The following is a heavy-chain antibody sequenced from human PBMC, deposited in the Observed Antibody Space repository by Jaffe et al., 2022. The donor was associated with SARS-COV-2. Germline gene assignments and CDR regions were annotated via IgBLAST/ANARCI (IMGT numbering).Heavy chain of an antibody. D-gene: IGHD6-6*01. J-gene: IGHJ4*02. CDR2: INHSGST. CDR3: AIFSGGQLAPFDY. CDR1: GGSFSGYY. Sequence: QVQLQQWGAGLLKPSETLSLTCAVYGGSFSGYYWSWIRQPPGKGLEWIGEINHSGSTNYNPSLKSRVTISVDTSKNQFSLKLSSVTAADTAVYYCAIFSGGQLAPFDYWGQGTLVTVSS. V-gene: IGHV4-34*01.